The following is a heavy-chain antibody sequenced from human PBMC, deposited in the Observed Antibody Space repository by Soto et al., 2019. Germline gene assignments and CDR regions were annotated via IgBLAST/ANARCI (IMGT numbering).Heavy chain of an antibody. CDR3: AKSLRATGVYYYGMDV. D-gene: IGHD5-12*01. J-gene: IGHJ6*02. CDR1: GFTFSNAW. V-gene: IGHV3-23*01. CDR2: ISGSGGST. Sequence: PGGSLRLSCAASGFTFSNAWMNWVRQAPGKGLEWVSAISGSGGSTYYADSVKGRFTISRDNSKNTLYLQMNSLRAEDTAVYYCAKSLRATGVYYYGMDVWGQGTTVTVSS.